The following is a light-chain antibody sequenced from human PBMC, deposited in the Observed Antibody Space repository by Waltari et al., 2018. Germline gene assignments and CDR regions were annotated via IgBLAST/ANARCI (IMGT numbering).Light chain of an antibody. CDR2: GAS. Sequence: VLMQSPGTLSLSRGESATLSCRAGQHSRKSLAWYQQKPGQPPRLLIFGASTRSIGVPDRFSGSGSGTDFTLTINRVEPGDFAVYYCQQYESTLSWTFDQGTRLEIK. J-gene: IGKJ1*01. CDR3: QQYESTLSWT. CDR1: QHSRKS. V-gene: IGKV3-20*01.